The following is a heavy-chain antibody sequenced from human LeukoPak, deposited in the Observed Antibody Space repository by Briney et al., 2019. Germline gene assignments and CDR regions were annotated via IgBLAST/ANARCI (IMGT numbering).Heavy chain of an antibody. V-gene: IGHV3-11*04. Sequence: GGSLRLSCAASGFTFSDYYMSWIRQAPGKGLEWVSYISSSGSTIYYADSVKGRFTISRDNAKNSLYLQMNSLRAEDTAVYYCARDPDSLWFGENEPFDYWGQGTLVTVSS. CDR3: ARDPDSLWFGENEPFDY. CDR1: GFTFSDYY. CDR2: ISSSGSTI. J-gene: IGHJ4*02. D-gene: IGHD3-10*01.